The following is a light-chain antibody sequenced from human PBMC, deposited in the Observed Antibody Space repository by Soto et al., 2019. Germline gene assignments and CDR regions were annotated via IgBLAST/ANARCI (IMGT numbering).Light chain of an antibody. V-gene: IGKV3-20*01. CDR3: QQYGSSGT. J-gene: IGKJ1*01. CDR1: QSVSNNH. Sequence: EIVLTQSPGTLSLSPGARATLSCRASQSVSNNHLAWYQQKPGQAPRLLIYGASNRATGIPDRFTVSGSGTDFTLTISRLEPEDFAVDDCQQYGSSGTFGQGTKVDIK. CDR2: GAS.